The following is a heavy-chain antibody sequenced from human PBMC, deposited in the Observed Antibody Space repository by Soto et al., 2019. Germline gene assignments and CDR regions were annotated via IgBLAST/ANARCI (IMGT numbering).Heavy chain of an antibody. V-gene: IGHV4-30-4*08. CDR3: AREQWGFDS. CDR1: NGSFSTNDHY. CDR2: IYYTRNS. J-gene: IGHJ4*02. D-gene: IGHD6-19*01. Sequence: QVQLQESGPELVKSSQSLSLTCTGSNGSFSTNDHYWTWIRQRPGKGLEWIAYIYYTRNSYSNPSLKSRLTISIDTSKNQFSLTLRSVTAADTAVYYCAREQWGFDSWGQGTLVTVSS.